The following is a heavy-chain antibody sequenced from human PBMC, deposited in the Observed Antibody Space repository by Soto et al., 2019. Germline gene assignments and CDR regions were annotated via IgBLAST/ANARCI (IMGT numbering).Heavy chain of an antibody. CDR2: VSGSSASI. CDR3: AKDQVEFCSSTSCFGAFDY. J-gene: IGHJ4*01. V-gene: IGHV3-23*01. D-gene: IGHD2-2*01. CDR1: GFTFNTYA. Sequence: PGGSLRLSCAASGFTFNTYAMAWVRQAPGKGLEWVSVVSGSSASIYYADSVKGRFSIPRDYSKNTVYLQMHSLRPEDTAVYYCAKDQVEFCSSTSCFGAFDYWGHGTPVTVSS.